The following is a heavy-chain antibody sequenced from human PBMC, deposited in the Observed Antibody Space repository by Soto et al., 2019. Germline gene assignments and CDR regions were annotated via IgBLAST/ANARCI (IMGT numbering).Heavy chain of an antibody. Sequence: GGSLRLSCVTYGLTFTDYWMSWVRQAPGKGLEWVSAISGSGGSTYYADSVKGRFTISRDNSKNTLYLQMNSLRAEDTAVYYCAKDKPYYDFWSGDFDYWGQGTLVTVSS. D-gene: IGHD3-3*01. CDR1: GLTFTDYW. CDR2: ISGSGGST. CDR3: AKDKPYYDFWSGDFDY. V-gene: IGHV3-23*01. J-gene: IGHJ4*02.